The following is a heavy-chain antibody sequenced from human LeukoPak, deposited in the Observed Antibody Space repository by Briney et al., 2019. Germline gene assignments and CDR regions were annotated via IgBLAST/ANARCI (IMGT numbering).Heavy chain of an antibody. CDR1: GFTFSSYS. CDR3: ARRSEFGVLYYMDI. V-gene: IGHV3-48*01. D-gene: IGHD3-16*01. Sequence: GGSLRLSCVASGFTFSSYSMNWVCQAPGKGVEWVSYISGSSGTIYYADSVKGRFTISRDNAKNSLYLQMNSLRAEDTAVYYCARRSEFGVLYYMDIWGKGTTVTVPS. J-gene: IGHJ6*03. CDR2: ISGSSGTI.